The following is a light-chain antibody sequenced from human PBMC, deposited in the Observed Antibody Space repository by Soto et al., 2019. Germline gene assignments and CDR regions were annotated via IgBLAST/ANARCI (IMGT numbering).Light chain of an antibody. CDR2: DNN. CDR1: SSNIGNNC. CDR3: GTLDGSLSVVV. J-gene: IGLJ2*01. Sequence: QSVLAQPPSVSAAPGQKVTISCSGSSSNIGNNCVSWYQQLPGTAPKLLIYDNNMRPSGIPDRFSGSKSGTSATLGIAGLQTGDEADYYCGTLDGSLSVVVFGGGTKLTVL. V-gene: IGLV1-51*01.